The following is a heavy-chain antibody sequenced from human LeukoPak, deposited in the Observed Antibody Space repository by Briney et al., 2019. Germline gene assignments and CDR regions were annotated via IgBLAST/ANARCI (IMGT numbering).Heavy chain of an antibody. V-gene: IGHV4-39*01. CDR3: AGQPENTRGFY. CDR2: IYYSGST. CDR1: GGSITSTLYY. D-gene: IGHD2-2*01. Sequence: KPSETLSLTCTVSGGSITSTLYYWGWFRESSGKGLEWIASIYYSGSTYYNPSLKSRVTISVDTSKNQFSLRLTSVTAADTAVYFCAGQPENTRGFYWGQGTLVTVSS. J-gene: IGHJ1*01.